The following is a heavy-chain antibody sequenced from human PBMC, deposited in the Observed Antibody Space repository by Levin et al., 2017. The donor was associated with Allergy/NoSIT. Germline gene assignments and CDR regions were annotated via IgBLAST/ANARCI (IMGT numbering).Heavy chain of an antibody. CDR1: GFTFSDYY. D-gene: IGHD5-18*01. CDR2: ISSSSSYT. J-gene: IGHJ3*02. Sequence: GGSLRLSCAASGFTFSDYYMSWIRQAPGKGLEWVSYISSSSSYTNYADSVKGRFTISRDNAKNSLYLQMNSLRAEDTAVYYCARSGYSYGSVDIWGQGTMVTVSS. CDR3: ARSGYSYGSVDI. V-gene: IGHV3-11*03.